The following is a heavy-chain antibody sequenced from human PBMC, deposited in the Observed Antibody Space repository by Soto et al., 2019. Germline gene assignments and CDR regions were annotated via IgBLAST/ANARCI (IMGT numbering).Heavy chain of an antibody. CDR2: IRSKANSYAT. Sequence: EVQLVESGGGLVQPGGSLKLSCAASGFTFSGSAMHWVRQASGKGLEWVGRIRSKANSYATAYAASVKGRFTISRDDSKNTAYLQMNSLKTEDTAVYYCTIGYSSGWYATVADYWGQGTLVTVSS. V-gene: IGHV3-73*01. CDR3: TIGYSSGWYATVADY. J-gene: IGHJ4*02. CDR1: GFTFSGSA. D-gene: IGHD6-19*01.